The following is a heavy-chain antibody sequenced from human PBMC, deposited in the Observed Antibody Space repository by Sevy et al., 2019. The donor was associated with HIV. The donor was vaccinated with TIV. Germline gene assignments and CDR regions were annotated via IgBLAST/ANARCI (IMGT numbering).Heavy chain of an antibody. J-gene: IGHJ6*02. CDR2: IWYDGSNK. Sequence: GGSLRLSCAASGFTFSSYGMHWVRQAPGKGLEWVAVIWYDGSNKYYADSVKGRFTISRDNAKNSLYLQMNSLRAEDTAVYYCARDPPGVGTAWGSYGMDVWGQGTTVTVSS. V-gene: IGHV3-33*01. CDR1: GFTFSSYG. CDR3: ARDPPGVGTAWGSYGMDV. D-gene: IGHD3-3*01.